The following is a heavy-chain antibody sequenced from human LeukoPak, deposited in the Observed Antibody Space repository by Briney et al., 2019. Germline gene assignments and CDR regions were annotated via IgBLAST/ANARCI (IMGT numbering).Heavy chain of an antibody. CDR2: IYSSGTT. D-gene: IGHD2-21*02. V-gene: IGHV4-59*01. CDR1: GGSIGGYY. CDR3: ARDTDCGGDCYAFDI. J-gene: IGHJ3*02. Sequence: SETLSLTCTVSGGSIGGYYWNWIRQPPGKGLEWIGYIYSSGTTNYNPPLKSRVTISLDTSKNQFSLKLNSVTAADTAVYYCARDTDCGGDCYAFDIWGQGTMVTVSS.